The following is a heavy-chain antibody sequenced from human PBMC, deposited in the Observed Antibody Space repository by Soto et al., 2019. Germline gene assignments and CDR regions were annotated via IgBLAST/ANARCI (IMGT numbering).Heavy chain of an antibody. Sequence: PGGSLRLSCAASGFTFSSYGMHWVRQAPGKGLEWVAVISYDGSNKYYADSVKGRFTISRDNSKNTLYLQMNSLRAEDTAVYYCAKDEGDVLLWFGELYYWGQGTLVTVSS. V-gene: IGHV3-30*18. D-gene: IGHD3-10*01. CDR2: ISYDGSNK. CDR1: GFTFSSYG. CDR3: AKDEGDVLLWFGELYY. J-gene: IGHJ4*02.